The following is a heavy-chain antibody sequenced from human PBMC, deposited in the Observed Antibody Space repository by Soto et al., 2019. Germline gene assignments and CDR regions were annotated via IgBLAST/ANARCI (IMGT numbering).Heavy chain of an antibody. CDR3: VRDGTKTLREWFDP. D-gene: IGHD1-1*01. CDR1: GASISGYY. V-gene: IGHV4-4*07. CDR2: IYATGTT. Sequence: PSETLSLTCTVSGASISGYYCSWIRKSAGKGLEWIGRIYATGTTDYNPSLKSRVMMSVDTSKKQFSLKLRSVTAADKAVYYCVRDGTKTLREWFDPWGQGISVTFSS. J-gene: IGHJ5*02.